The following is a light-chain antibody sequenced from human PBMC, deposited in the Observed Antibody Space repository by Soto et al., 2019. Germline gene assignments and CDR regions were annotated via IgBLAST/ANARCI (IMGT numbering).Light chain of an antibody. J-gene: IGLJ1*01. CDR2: EVN. CDR1: SSDVGGYNY. CDR3: CSYAPSTTSYV. V-gene: IGLV2-14*01. Sequence: QSVLTQPASVSGSPGQSITISCTGTSSDVGGYNYVSWYQQHPGKAPKLIIYEVNNRPSEVSNRFSGPKSGNTASLTISGLQAEDEADYYCCSYAPSTTSYVFGTGTKVTVL.